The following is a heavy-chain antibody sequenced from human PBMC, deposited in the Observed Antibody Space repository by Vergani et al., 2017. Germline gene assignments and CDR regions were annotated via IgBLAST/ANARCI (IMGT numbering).Heavy chain of an antibody. D-gene: IGHD1-7*01. J-gene: IGHJ6*03. CDR2: IYWNDDQ. CDR3: VYRKSEGGTTGCFCPFYYYYYMDV. CDR1: GFSLNTRGVS. V-gene: IGHV2-5*04. Sequence: QITLKESGPTLVKPTQTLTLTCTFSGFSLNTRGVSVAWIRQPPGKALDWLALIYWNDDQHYSPSLNNRVTITKDTSKNQVVLTMTNMDYVDTGTYYCVYRKSEGGTTGCFCPFYYYYYMDVWGKGTTVTVSS.